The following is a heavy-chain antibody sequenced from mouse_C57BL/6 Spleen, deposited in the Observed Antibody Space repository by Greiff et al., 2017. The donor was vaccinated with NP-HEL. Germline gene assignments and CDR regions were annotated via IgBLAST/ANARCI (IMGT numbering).Heavy chain of an antibody. V-gene: IGHV1-55*01. CDR3: AKGAYGNYVDWYFDV. CDR1: GYTFTSYW. D-gene: IGHD2-1*01. J-gene: IGHJ1*03. CDR2: IYPGSGST. Sequence: QVQLQQPGAELVKPGASVKMSCKASGYTFTSYWITWVKQRPGQGLEWIGDIYPGSGSTNYNEKFKSKATLTVDTSSSTAYMQLSSLTSEDSAVYYCAKGAYGNYVDWYFDVWGTGTTVTVSS.